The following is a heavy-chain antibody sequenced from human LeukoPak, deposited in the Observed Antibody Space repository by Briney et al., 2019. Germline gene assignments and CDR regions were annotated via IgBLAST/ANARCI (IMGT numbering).Heavy chain of an antibody. CDR1: GYTFTGYY. Sequence: ASVKVSCKASGYTFTGYYMHWVRQAPGQGLEWMGWINPNSGRANYAQKFQGRVTITGDTSISTAYMELSRLRSDDTAVYYCITMKPGTWDYYYYIDVWGKGTTVTVSS. CDR2: INPNSGRA. D-gene: IGHD3-22*01. J-gene: IGHJ6*03. V-gene: IGHV1-2*02. CDR3: ITMKPGTWDYYYYIDV.